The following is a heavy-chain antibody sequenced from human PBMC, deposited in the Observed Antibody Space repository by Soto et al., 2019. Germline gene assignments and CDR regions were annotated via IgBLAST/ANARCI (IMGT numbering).Heavy chain of an antibody. Sequence: GESLKISCAASGFTFSSYEMNWVRQAPGKGLEWVSYISSSGSTIYYADSVKGRFTISRDNAKNSLYLQMNSLRAEDTAVYYCASSGEIYDFWSGYPLDYWGQGTLVTVSS. J-gene: IGHJ4*02. CDR1: GFTFSSYE. D-gene: IGHD3-3*01. V-gene: IGHV3-48*03. CDR3: ASSGEIYDFWSGYPLDY. CDR2: ISSSGSTI.